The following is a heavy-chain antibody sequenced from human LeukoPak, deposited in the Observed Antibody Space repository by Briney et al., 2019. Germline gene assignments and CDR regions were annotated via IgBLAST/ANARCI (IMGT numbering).Heavy chain of an antibody. V-gene: IGHV4-38-2*02. Sequence: SGTLSLTCTVSGYSISSGYYWGWIRQPPGKGLEWIGTIYHSGNTYYNPSLKSRVTISVDTSKNQFPLKVRSVTAADTAVYYCARPANYGSWFYPWAQGTLVTVSS. J-gene: IGHJ5*02. D-gene: IGHD4-17*01. CDR3: ARPANYGSWFYP. CDR2: IYHSGNT. CDR1: GYSISSGYY.